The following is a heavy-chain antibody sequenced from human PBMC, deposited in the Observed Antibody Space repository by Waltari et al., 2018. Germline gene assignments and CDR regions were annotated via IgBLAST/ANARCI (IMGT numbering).Heavy chain of an antibody. Sequence: QVQVVRSVAEVKKPGSPVNVSCTAAGGTFSSYTVSWVRQAPGQGLEWMGGIIPNVGSTNYAQQFHGGVTIVADESTSTVNMELSSLGSEDTAMYYCATDPKARAFRVWGQGTLVTVSS. J-gene: IGHJ4*02. V-gene: IGHV1-69*01. CDR3: ATDPKARAFRV. CDR2: IIPNVGST. CDR1: GGTFSSYT.